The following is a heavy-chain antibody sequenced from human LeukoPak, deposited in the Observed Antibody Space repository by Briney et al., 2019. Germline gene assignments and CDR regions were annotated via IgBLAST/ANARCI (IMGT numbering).Heavy chain of an antibody. V-gene: IGHV3-21*01. CDR1: GFTFSSYS. D-gene: IGHD6-13*01. J-gene: IGHJ4*02. Sequence: NPGGSLRLSCAASGFTFSSYSMNWVRQAPGKGLEWVSSISSSSSYIYYADSVKGRFTISRDNAKNSLYLQMNSLRAEHTAVYYCARGGIAAAGAYFDYWGQGTLVTVSS. CDR3: ARGGIAAAGAYFDY. CDR2: ISSSSSYI.